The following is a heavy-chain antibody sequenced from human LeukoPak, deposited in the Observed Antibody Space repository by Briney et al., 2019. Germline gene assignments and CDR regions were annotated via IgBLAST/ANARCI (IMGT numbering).Heavy chain of an antibody. J-gene: IGHJ4*02. Sequence: GRSLRLSCVGSGFRFDDYDMHRVRQAPGKGLEWVAGISWNSFTIDYGDSVKGRFTISRDNARNSLFLQMNSLTVEDTALYYCAKSGPDTTMLHGFDKWGQGTLVAVSS. CDR3: AKSGPDTTMLHGFDK. CDR2: ISWNSFTI. D-gene: IGHD3-10*01. CDR1: GFRFDDYD. V-gene: IGHV3-9*01.